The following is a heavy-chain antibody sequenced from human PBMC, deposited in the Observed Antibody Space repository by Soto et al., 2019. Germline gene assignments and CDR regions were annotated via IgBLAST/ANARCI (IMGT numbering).Heavy chain of an antibody. CDR3: AHTVLRYFYWPVNWFDP. CDR2: IYWNDDK. D-gene: IGHD3-9*01. CDR1: GFSLSTSGVG. Sequence: SGPTLVNPTQTLTLTCTFSGFSLSTSGVGVGWIRQPPGRALEWLALIYWNDDKRYSPSLKSRLTITKDTSKNQVVLTMTNMDPVDTATYYCAHTVLRYFYWPVNWFDPWGQGTLVTV. J-gene: IGHJ5*02. V-gene: IGHV2-5*01.